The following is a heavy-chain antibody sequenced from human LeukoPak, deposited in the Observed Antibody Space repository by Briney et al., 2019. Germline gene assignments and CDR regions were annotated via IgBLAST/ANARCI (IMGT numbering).Heavy chain of an antibody. CDR1: GGTFSCYA. Sequence: GASVKVSCKASGGTFSCYAISWVRQAPGQGLEWMGRIIPILGIANYAQKFQGRVTITADKSTSTAYMELSSLRSEDTAVYYCARNVVARGPNLSYYYYGMDVWGQGTTVTVSS. D-gene: IGHD3-10*01. V-gene: IGHV1-69*04. CDR2: IIPILGIA. CDR3: ARNVVARGPNLSYYYYGMDV. J-gene: IGHJ6*02.